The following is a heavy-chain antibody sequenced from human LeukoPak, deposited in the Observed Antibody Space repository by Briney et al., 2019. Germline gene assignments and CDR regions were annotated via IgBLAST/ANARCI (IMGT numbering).Heavy chain of an antibody. V-gene: IGHV3-23*01. CDR2: VSGPGTTT. J-gene: IGHJ4*02. Sequence: GGSLRLSCEASGFTFINYAMNWVRQAPEKGLEWVSTVSGPGTTTYYADSVKGRFTVSRDNSKNTVFLQMDSLRAEDTAVYYCATRRSGNYFATFDYWGQGILVTVTS. CDR3: ATRRSGNYFATFDY. CDR1: GFTFINYA. D-gene: IGHD3-22*01.